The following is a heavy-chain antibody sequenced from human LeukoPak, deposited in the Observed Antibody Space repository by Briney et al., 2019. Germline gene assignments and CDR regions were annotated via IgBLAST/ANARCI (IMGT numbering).Heavy chain of an antibody. V-gene: IGHV4-59*01. D-gene: IGHD6-13*01. Sequence: SETLSLTCTVSGGSISSYYWSWIRQPPGKGLEWTGYIYYSGSTNYNPSLKSRVTISVDTSKNQFSLKLSSVTAADTAMYYCARRSDSSSWSNWGQGTLVTVSS. J-gene: IGHJ4*02. CDR3: ARRSDSSSWSN. CDR1: GGSISSYY. CDR2: IYYSGST.